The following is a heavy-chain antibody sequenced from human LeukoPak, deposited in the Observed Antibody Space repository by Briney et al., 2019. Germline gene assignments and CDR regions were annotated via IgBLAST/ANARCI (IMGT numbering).Heavy chain of an antibody. V-gene: IGHV3-30*18. J-gene: IGHJ4*02. Sequence: PGGSLRLSCAASGFIFSRYALHWVRQAPGKGLEWVAVIAADGKDIKYADSVKGRFTISRDNSKSALYLQMNSLRVEDTAVYYCAKDQQAVSAAYYFDSWGQGTLVTVSS. CDR2: IAADGKDI. D-gene: IGHD2-2*01. CDR3: AKDQQAVSAAYYFDS. CDR1: GFIFSRYA.